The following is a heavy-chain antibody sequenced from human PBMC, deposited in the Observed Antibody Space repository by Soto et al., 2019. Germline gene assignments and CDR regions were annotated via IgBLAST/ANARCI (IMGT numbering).Heavy chain of an antibody. D-gene: IGHD5-12*01. CDR1: GGTFSSYA. J-gene: IGHJ6*02. CDR3: ARAVRDSGYDYYYYGMDV. CDR2: IIPILGIA. Sequence: ASVKVSCKASGGTFSSYAISWVRQAPGQGLEWMGGIIPILGIANYAQKFQGRVTITADKSTSTAYMELSSLRSEDTAVYYCARAVRDSGYDYYYYGMDVWGQGTTVTVSS. V-gene: IGHV1-69*10.